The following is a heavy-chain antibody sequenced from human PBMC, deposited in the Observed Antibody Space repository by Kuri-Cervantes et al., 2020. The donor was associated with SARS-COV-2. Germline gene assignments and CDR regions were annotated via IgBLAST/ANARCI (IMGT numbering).Heavy chain of an antibody. V-gene: IGHV3-49*03. J-gene: IGHJ6*02. CDR3: TRLRGFGPLLHGLDV. D-gene: IGHD6-25*01. CDR2: IRSNSHGGAA. CDR1: GFTFGDHA. Sequence: GESLKISCSASGFTFGDHAMSWFRQAPGKGLEWVGFIRSNSHGGAAESAASVKGRFNISSDDSKSIAYLQMNSLKTEDTAVYYCTRLRGFGPLLHGLDVWGQGTTVTVSS.